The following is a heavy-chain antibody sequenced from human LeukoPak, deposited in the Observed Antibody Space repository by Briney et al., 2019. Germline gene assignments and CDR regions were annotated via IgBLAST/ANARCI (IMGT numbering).Heavy chain of an antibody. Sequence: SETLSLTCTVSGGSISSYYWSWIWQPPGKGLEWIGYIYYSGSTNYNPSLKSRVTISVDTSKNQFSPKLSSVTAADTAVYYCARDRVAVAGQYQNWFDPWGQGTLVTVSS. J-gene: IGHJ5*02. D-gene: IGHD6-19*01. CDR3: ARDRVAVAGQYQNWFDP. V-gene: IGHV4-59*01. CDR1: GGSISSYY. CDR2: IYYSGST.